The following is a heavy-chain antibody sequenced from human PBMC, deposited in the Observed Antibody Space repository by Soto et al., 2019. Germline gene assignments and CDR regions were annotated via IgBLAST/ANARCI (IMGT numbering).Heavy chain of an antibody. V-gene: IGHV3-23*01. Sequence: GSLRLSCAASGFTFSSYAMSWVRQAPGKGLEWVSAISGSGGSTYYADSVKGRFTISRDNSKNTLYLQMNSLRAEDTAVYYCAKDRNGDSSGYYLDPFDYWGQGTLVTVSS. CDR1: GFTFSSYA. CDR2: ISGSGGST. J-gene: IGHJ4*02. D-gene: IGHD3-22*01. CDR3: AKDRNGDSSGYYLDPFDY.